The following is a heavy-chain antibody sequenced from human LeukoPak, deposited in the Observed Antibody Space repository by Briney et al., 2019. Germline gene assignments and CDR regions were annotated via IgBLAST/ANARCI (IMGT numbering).Heavy chain of an antibody. J-gene: IGHJ6*03. Sequence: GESLKISCKGSGYSFTSYWIGWVRQMPGKGLEWMGIIYPGDSDTRYSPSFQGQVAISADKSISTAYLQWSSLKASDTAMYYCARLSEASSTSDYYYYMDVWGKGTTVTVSS. V-gene: IGHV5-51*01. CDR1: GYSFTSYW. CDR3: ARLSEASSTSDYYYYMDV. D-gene: IGHD6-13*01. CDR2: IYPGDSDT.